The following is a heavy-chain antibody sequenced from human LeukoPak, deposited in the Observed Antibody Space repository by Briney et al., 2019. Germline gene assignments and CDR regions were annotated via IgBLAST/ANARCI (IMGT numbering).Heavy chain of an antibody. J-gene: IGHJ4*02. Sequence: SETLSLTCTVSGYSISSGYYWGWIRQPPGKGLEWIGYIFYSGYTNYNPSLKSRVTISIDTSKTQFSLKLSSVTAADTAVYYCARHPSYYFDYWGQGTLVTVSS. V-gene: IGHV4-38-2*02. CDR3: ARHPSYYFDY. CDR1: GYSISSGYY. CDR2: IFYSGYT.